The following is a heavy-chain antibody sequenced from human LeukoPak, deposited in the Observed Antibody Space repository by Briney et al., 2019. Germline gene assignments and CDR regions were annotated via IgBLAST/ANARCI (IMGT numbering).Heavy chain of an antibody. CDR3: AKEFVDYDSSGYYPTHFDF. CDR2: ISGSGGST. CDR1: GFTFSSYA. D-gene: IGHD3-22*01. Sequence: WGSLRLSCAASGFTFSSYAMSWVRQAPGKGLEWVSAISGSGGSTYYADSVKGRFTISRDKCKITVYLHKNRLRAEVTAVYYCAKEFVDYDSSGYYPTHFDFWYQGNLVTVSA. V-gene: IGHV3-23*01. J-gene: IGHJ4*02.